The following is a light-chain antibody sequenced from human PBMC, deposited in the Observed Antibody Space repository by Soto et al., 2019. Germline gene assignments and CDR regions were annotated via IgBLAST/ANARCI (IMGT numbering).Light chain of an antibody. Sequence: DIVMTQSPDSLAVSLGERATINCESSQSVLYRSNNQHCLAWYQQKPGQPPKLLIYWAYTRESGVPDRFSGGGSGTDFTLTISGLQAEDVAVYYCQQYCVTPWTFGQGTKLEIK. J-gene: IGKJ1*01. CDR3: QQYCVTPWT. V-gene: IGKV4-1*01. CDR1: QSVLYRSNNQHC. CDR2: WAY.